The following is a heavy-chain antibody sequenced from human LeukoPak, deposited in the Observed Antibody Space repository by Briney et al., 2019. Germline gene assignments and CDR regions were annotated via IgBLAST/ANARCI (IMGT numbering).Heavy chain of an antibody. CDR3: ARGFMITFGGVIVMSYFDY. CDR2: INPSGGST. Sequence: ASVKDSCKASGYTFTSYYMHWVRQAPGQGLEWMGIINPSGGSTSYAQKFQGRVTMTRDTSTSTVYMELSSLRSEDTAVYYCARGFMITFGGVIVMSYFDYWGQGTLVTVSS. V-gene: IGHV1-46*01. D-gene: IGHD3-16*02. J-gene: IGHJ4*02. CDR1: GYTFTSYY.